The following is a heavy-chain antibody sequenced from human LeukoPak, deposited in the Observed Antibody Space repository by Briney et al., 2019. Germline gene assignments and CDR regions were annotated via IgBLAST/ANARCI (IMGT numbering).Heavy chain of an antibody. V-gene: IGHV3-7*01. CDR1: GFTFSSFW. CDR3: ATNGHSHAN. CDR2: IKDDGSEN. J-gene: IGHJ4*02. D-gene: IGHD2-2*01. Sequence: GGSLRLSCAASGFTFSSFWMSWVRQVPGKWLEWVANIKDDGSENHHVDSVRGRFTISRDNAKNSLYLQMNSLRAEDTAVYYCATNGHSHANWGQGTLVTVSS.